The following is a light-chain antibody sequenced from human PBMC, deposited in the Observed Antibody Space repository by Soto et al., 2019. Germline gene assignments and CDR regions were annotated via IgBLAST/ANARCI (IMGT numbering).Light chain of an antibody. CDR2: HSA. CDR1: QRLSSSF. Sequence: EIVLTQSPDTLSLSPGERATLSCRASQRLSSSFLAWYQQKPGQSPRLLIFHSASRPTGIPDRFSGSGSGTDFTLTISRLEPEDFAVYYCQQYDRSPRTFGQGTKVEVK. J-gene: IGKJ1*01. V-gene: IGKV3-20*01. CDR3: QQYDRSPRT.